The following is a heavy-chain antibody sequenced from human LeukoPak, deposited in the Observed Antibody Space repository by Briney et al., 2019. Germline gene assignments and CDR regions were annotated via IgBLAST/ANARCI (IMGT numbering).Heavy chain of an antibody. CDR2: IYYSGST. V-gene: IGHV4-59*08. CDR1: GGSISSYY. Sequence: SETLSLTCTVSGGSISSYYWTWIRQPPGQGLECIGYIYYSGSTNYNPSLKSRVTISVDMSKNQFSLKLKSVTAADTAVYYCARQEAYSHGMDVWGQGTTVTVSS. CDR3: ARQEAYSHGMDV. J-gene: IGHJ6*02.